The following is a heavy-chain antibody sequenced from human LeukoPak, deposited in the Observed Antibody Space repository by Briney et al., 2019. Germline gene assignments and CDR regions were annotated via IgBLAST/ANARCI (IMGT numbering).Heavy chain of an antibody. V-gene: IGHV3-9*01. D-gene: IGHD6-19*01. CDR3: ARGNRDSSGFYYYYGMDV. Sequence: TGGSLRLSCAASGFTFDDYAMFWVRQAPGNGLEWVSGISWNSKNIGYAASVKGRFTISRDNAKNSLYLQMNSLRAEDTAFYYCARGNRDSSGFYYYYGMDVWGQGTTVTVSS. J-gene: IGHJ6*02. CDR2: ISWNSKNI. CDR1: GFTFDDYA.